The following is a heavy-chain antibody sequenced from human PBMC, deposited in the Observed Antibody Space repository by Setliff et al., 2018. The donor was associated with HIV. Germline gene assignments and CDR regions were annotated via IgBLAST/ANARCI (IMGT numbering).Heavy chain of an antibody. Sequence: SETLSLTCAVYGGSFSGHYWTWIRQPPGKGLEWIGEINHSGLSNFNPSLKSRLSIPVDTPKNQFSLKLTSVTATNTAVYYCARGGGFWSGQLDYWGQGTLVTVSS. V-gene: IGHV4-34*01. CDR2: INHSGLS. CDR3: ARGGGFWSGQLDY. CDR1: GGSFSGHY. J-gene: IGHJ4*02. D-gene: IGHD3-3*01.